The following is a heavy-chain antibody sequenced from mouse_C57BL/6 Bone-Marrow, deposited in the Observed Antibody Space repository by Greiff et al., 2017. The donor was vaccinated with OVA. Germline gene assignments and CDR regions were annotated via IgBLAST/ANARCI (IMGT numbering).Heavy chain of an antibody. CDR1: GYTFTSYW. V-gene: IGHV1-55*01. D-gene: IGHD2-1*01. CDR2: IYPGSGST. J-gene: IGHJ2*01. CDR3: ARGYGNPFDY. Sequence: VKLQQPGAELVKPGAPVKMSCKASGYTFTSYWITWVKQRPGQGLEWIGDIYPGSGSTNYNEKFKSKATLTVDTSSSTAYMQLSSLTSEDSAVYYCARGYGNPFDYWGQGTTLTVSS.